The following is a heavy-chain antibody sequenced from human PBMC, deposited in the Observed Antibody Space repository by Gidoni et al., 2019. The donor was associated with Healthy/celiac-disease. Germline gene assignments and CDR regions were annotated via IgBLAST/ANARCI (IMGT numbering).Heavy chain of an antibody. V-gene: IGHV4-31*03. CDR3: ARDKVSPYYYGMDV. CDR1: GGSIRSGGYY. J-gene: IGHJ6*02. Sequence: QVQLQESGPGLVKPSQTLSLTCTVSGGSIRSGGYYWSWIRQHPGKGLEWIGYIYYSGSTYYNPSLKSRVTISVDTSKNQFSLKLSSVTAADTAVYYCARDKVSPYYYGMDVWGQGTTVTVSS. D-gene: IGHD1-20*01. CDR2: IYYSGST.